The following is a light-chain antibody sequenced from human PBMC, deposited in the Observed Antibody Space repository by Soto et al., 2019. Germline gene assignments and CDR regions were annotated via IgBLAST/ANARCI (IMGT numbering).Light chain of an antibody. CDR3: CSYAGISTYYV. V-gene: IGLV2-23*01. CDR2: GGT. Sequence: QSVLTQPASVSGSPGQSITISCTGTSSDFGSYNFVSWYQQHPGEAPKLMIYGGTKRASGVSNRFSGSKSANTASLTISGLQAEDEADYHCCSYAGISTYYVFGTGTKLTVL. J-gene: IGLJ1*01. CDR1: SSDFGSYNF.